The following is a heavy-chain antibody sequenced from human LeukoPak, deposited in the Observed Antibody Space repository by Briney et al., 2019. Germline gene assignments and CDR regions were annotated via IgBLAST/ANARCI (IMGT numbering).Heavy chain of an antibody. Sequence: ASVKVSCKVSGYTLTELSMHWVRQAPGKGLEWMGGFDPEDGEIIYAQKFQGRVTMTEDTSTDTAYMELSSLRSEDTAVYYCATGGGYYDSSGYDYWGQGTLVTVSS. CDR2: FDPEDGEI. CDR3: ATGGGYYDSSGYDY. V-gene: IGHV1-24*01. J-gene: IGHJ4*02. D-gene: IGHD3-22*01. CDR1: GYTLTELS.